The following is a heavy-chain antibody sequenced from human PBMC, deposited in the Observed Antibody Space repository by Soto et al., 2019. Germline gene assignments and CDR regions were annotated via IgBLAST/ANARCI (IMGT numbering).Heavy chain of an antibody. CDR2: IIPILGIA. CDR1: GGTFSSYT. Sequence: QVQLVQSGAAVKKPGASVKVSCKASGGTFSSYTISWVRQAPGQGLEWMGRIIPILGIANYAQKFQGRVTITAEKSTNTAYMELSSLRSEDTAVYYCARLHQGGFDYWGQGTLVTVSS. CDR3: ARLHQGGFDY. D-gene: IGHD3-16*01. V-gene: IGHV1-69*02. J-gene: IGHJ4*02.